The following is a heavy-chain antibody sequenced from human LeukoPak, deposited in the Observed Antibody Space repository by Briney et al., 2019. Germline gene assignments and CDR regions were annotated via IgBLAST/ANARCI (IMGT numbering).Heavy chain of an antibody. CDR1: GFTFSSYG. CDR3: AKALKRGYSYGPADY. V-gene: IGHV3-30*18. CDR2: ISYDGSNK. Sequence: GGSLRLSCVASGFTFSSYGMHWVRQAPDKGLEWVAVISYDGSNKYYADSVKGRFTISRDNSKNTLYLQMNSLRAEDTAVYYCAKALKRGYSYGPADYWGQGTLVTVSS. D-gene: IGHD5-18*01. J-gene: IGHJ4*02.